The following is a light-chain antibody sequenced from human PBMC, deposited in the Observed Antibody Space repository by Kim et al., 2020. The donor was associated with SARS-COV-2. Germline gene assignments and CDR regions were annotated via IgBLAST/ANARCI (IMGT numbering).Light chain of an antibody. V-gene: IGKV3-11*01. CDR1: QSVSSY. CDR3: QQRSNWPPLT. J-gene: IGKJ4*01. Sequence: PGERATLSCRASQSVSSYLAWYQQKPGQAPRLLIYDASNRATGIPARFSGSGSGTDFTLTINSLEPEDFAVYYCQQRSNWPPLTFGGGTKVDIK. CDR2: DAS.